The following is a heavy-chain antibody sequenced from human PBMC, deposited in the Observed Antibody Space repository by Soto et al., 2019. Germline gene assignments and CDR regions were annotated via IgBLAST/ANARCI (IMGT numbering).Heavy chain of an antibody. CDR1: GYTFTNYG. D-gene: IGHD3-10*01. CDR3: ARGVGSGSYYNQYNWFDP. J-gene: IGHJ5*02. Sequence: QVQLVQSGGEVKKPGASVKVSCKASGYTFTNYGISWVRQAPGQGLEWMGWINVNNGKTKYAQKVQGRVTMTTDTSTSTAYMELRSVRSDDTAVYYCARGVGSGSYYNQYNWFDPWGHGTLVIVSS. V-gene: IGHV1-18*01. CDR2: INVNNGKT.